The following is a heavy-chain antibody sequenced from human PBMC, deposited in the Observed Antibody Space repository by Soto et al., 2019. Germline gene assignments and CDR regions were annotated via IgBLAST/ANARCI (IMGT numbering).Heavy chain of an antibody. CDR2: IYSGGST. CDR1: GFTVSSNY. D-gene: IGHD6-13*01. J-gene: IGHJ3*02. CDR3: ASPYGYSSSWYAFDI. Sequence: GGSLRLSCAASGFTVSSNYMSWVRQAPGKGLEWVSVIYSGGSTYYADSVKGRFTISRDNSKNTLYLQMNSLRAEDTAVYSCASPYGYSSSWYAFDIWGQGTMVTVSS. V-gene: IGHV3-66*01.